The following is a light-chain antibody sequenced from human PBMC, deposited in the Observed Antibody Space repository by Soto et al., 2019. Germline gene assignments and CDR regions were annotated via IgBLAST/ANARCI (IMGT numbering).Light chain of an antibody. V-gene: IGKV3-20*01. J-gene: IGKJ1*01. Sequence: EIVLTQSPGTLSLSPGDRATLSCRASETVTGKYLAWYQQKAGQAPRLLIFAASNRATGIPDRFSGSGSGTDFTLTISRLEPEVFAVYFCQQYSSPPQTFGQGTKVEIK. CDR1: ETVTGKY. CDR2: AAS. CDR3: QQYSSPPQT.